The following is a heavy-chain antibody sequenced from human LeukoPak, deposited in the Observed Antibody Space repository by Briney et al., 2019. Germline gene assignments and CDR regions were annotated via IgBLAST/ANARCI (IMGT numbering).Heavy chain of an antibody. CDR1: GFTFSSYG. CDR3: AREAAAGTIYYFDY. J-gene: IGHJ4*02. Sequence: GGSLRLSCAASGFTFSSYGMHWVRQAPGKGLEWAAVMWYDGSNKYYADSVKGRFTISRDNSKNTLCLQMNSLRAEDTAVYYCAREAAAGTIYYFDYWGQGTLVTVSS. V-gene: IGHV3-33*01. CDR2: MWYDGSNK. D-gene: IGHD6-13*01.